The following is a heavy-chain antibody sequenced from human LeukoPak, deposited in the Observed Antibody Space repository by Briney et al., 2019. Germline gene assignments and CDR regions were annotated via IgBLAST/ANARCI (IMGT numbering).Heavy chain of an antibody. CDR1: GGSISSYY. CDR2: ISGSGGST. J-gene: IGHJ4*02. V-gene: IGHV3-23*01. Sequence: ETLSLTCTVSGGSISSYYWSWVRQAPGKGLEWVSAISGSGGSTYYADSVKGRFTISRDNSKNTLYLQMNSLRAEDTAVYYCAATNDYGDYVGALDYWGQGTLVTVSS. CDR3: AATNDYGDYVGALDY. D-gene: IGHD4-17*01.